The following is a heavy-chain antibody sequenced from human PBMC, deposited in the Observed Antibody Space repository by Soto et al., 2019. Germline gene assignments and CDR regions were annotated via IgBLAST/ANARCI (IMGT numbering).Heavy chain of an antibody. V-gene: IGHV4-30-4*01. Sequence: PSETLSLTCTVSGGSISSGDYYWSWIRQPPGKGLEWIGYIYYSGSTYYNPSLKSRVTISVDTSKNQFSLKLSSVTAADTAVYYCARVAGSYGDDTLDYWGQGTLVTVSS. CDR3: ARVAGSYGDDTLDY. CDR2: IYYSGST. CDR1: GGSISSGDYY. D-gene: IGHD4-17*01. J-gene: IGHJ4*02.